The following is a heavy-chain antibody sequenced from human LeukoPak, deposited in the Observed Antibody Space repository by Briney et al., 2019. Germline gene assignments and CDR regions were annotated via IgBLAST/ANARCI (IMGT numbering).Heavy chain of an antibody. CDR2: MSYDGSNK. J-gene: IGHJ5*02. CDR1: GFTFSSYG. Sequence: GGSLRLSCAASGFTFSSYGMHWVRQAPGKGLEWVAVMSYDGSNKYYADSVKGRFTISRYNSKNTLYLQMNSLRAEDTAVYYCAKDSLKKQLANWFDPWGQGTLVTVSS. CDR3: AKDSLKKQLANWFDP. V-gene: IGHV3-30*18. D-gene: IGHD6-13*01.